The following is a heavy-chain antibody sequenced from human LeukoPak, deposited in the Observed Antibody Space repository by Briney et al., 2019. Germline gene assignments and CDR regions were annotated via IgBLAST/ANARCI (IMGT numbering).Heavy chain of an antibody. Sequence: GRSLRLFCAASGFTFSSYPIHWVRQAPGKGLDWVALISSDGSDKKYADSVKGRFTISRDNSKNTLYLQMHSLRVEDTAVYYCARDYPADYWGQGTLVTVSS. CDR2: ISSDGSDK. J-gene: IGHJ4*02. CDR1: GFTFSSYP. CDR3: ARDYPADY. V-gene: IGHV3-30-3*01.